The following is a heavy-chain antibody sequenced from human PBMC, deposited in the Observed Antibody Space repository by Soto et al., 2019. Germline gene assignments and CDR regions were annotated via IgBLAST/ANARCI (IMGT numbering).Heavy chain of an antibody. Sequence: SETLSLTCTVSGGSISSYYWSWIRQPPGKGPECIGYIYYSGSTNYNPSLKSRVTISVDTSKNHFSLKLSSVTAADTAVYYCARMNYARGWYSFDYWGQGTLVTVSS. D-gene: IGHD6-19*01. J-gene: IGHJ4*02. V-gene: IGHV4-59*01. CDR1: GGSISSYY. CDR3: ARMNYARGWYSFDY. CDR2: IYYSGST.